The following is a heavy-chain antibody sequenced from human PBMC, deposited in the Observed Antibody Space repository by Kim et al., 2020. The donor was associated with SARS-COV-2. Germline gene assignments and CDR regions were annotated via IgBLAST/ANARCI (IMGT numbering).Heavy chain of an antibody. J-gene: IGHJ3*02. CDR1: GYTFTSYY. CDR2: INPSGGST. CDR3: ARGDKGGSWYPDAFDI. V-gene: IGHV1-46*01. Sequence: ASVKVSCKASGYTFTSYYMHWVRQAPGQGLEWMGIINPSGGSTSYAQKFQGRVTMTRDTSTSTVYMELSSLRSEDTAVYYCARGDKGGSWYPDAFDIWGQGTMVTVSS. D-gene: IGHD6-13*01.